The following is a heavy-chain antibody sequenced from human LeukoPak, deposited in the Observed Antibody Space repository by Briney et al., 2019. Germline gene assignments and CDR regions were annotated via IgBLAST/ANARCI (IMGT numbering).Heavy chain of an antibody. V-gene: IGHV3-11*01. CDR1: GFTFSDYY. Sequence: GSLRLSCAASGFTFSDYYMSWIRQAPGKGLEWVSYISSSGSTIYYADSVKGRFTISRDNAKNSLYLQMNSLRAEDTAVYYCARAHYDILTGYYYYGMDVWGQGTTVTVSS. CDR3: ARAHYDILTGYYYYGMDV. D-gene: IGHD3-9*01. J-gene: IGHJ6*02. CDR2: ISSSGSTI.